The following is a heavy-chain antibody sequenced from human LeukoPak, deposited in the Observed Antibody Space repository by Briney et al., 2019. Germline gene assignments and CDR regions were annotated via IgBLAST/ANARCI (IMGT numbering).Heavy chain of an antibody. CDR2: ISASGGDT. Sequence: AGGSLRLSCAASGFTFSDFYMTWIRQAPGKGLEWVSGISASGGDTFYADSVKGRFTISRDNSKNTLSLQMNSLRVEDTAIYYCAKDVRRCNGACTWGQGTLVTVSS. CDR1: GFTFSDFY. D-gene: IGHD2-8*01. CDR3: AKDVRRCNGACT. J-gene: IGHJ5*02. V-gene: IGHV3-23*01.